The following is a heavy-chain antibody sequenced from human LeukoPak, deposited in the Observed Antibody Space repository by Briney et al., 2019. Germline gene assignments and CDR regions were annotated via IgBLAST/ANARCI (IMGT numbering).Heavy chain of an antibody. J-gene: IGHJ6*02. V-gene: IGHV4-61*01. Sequence: SETLPLTCTVSGVSVSSGSYYWSWIRQPPGKGLEWVGCIFYSGSTNYNPSLKSRVTISVDTSKNQFSLKLSSVTAADTAVYYCARDPYGMDVWGQGTTVTVS. CDR2: IFYSGST. CDR1: GVSVSSGSYY. CDR3: ARDPYGMDV.